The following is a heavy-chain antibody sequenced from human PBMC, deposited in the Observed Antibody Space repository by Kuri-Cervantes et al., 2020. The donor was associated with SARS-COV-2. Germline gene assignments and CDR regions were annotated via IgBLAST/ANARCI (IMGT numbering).Heavy chain of an antibody. CDR1: GFTFSSYS. Sequence: GGSLRLSCAASGFTFSSYSMNWVRQAPGKGLEWVSSISSSSSYIYYADSVKGRFTISRDNAKNSLYLQMNSLRAEDTAVYYCARDSLAVAGTLVDWGQGTLVTVSS. D-gene: IGHD6-19*01. J-gene: IGHJ4*02. CDR3: ARDSLAVAGTLVD. V-gene: IGHV3-21*01. CDR2: ISSSSSYI.